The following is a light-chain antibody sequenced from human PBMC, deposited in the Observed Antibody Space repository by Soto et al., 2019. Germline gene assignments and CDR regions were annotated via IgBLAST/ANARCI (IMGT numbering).Light chain of an antibody. J-gene: IGKJ1*01. CDR2: MAS. CDR3: QQYYSYPPT. V-gene: IGKV1-5*03. Sequence: DIQMTQSPSTLSASVGDRVTITCRASQSVSTWSAWYQQKPGKAPQVLISMASTLESGVPSRFSGSGSGTDFTLTISCLQSEDFATYYCQQYYSYPPTFGQGTKVDIK. CDR1: QSVSTW.